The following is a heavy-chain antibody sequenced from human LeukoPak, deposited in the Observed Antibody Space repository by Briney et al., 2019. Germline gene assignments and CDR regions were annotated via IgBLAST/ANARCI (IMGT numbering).Heavy chain of an antibody. J-gene: IGHJ5*02. CDR3: ARVAGTMVRGVIRKFDP. V-gene: IGHV4-34*01. Sequence: SETLSLTCTVSGGSISGYYWSWIRQPPGKGLEWIGEINHSGSTNYNPSLKSRVTISVDTSKNQFSLKLSSVTAADTAVYYCARVAGTMVRGVIRKFDPWGQGTLVTVSS. D-gene: IGHD3-10*01. CDR1: GGSISGYY. CDR2: INHSGST.